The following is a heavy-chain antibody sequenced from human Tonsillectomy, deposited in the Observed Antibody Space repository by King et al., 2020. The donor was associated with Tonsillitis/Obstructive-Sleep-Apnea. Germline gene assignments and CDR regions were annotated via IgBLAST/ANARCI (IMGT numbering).Heavy chain of an antibody. Sequence: VQLQQWGAGLLKPSETLSLTCAVYGGSFSGYYWSWIRQPPGKVLEWIGEINHSGSTNYKPFLKSRVTISVDTSKNQFSLKLSSVTAADTAVYYCAGSIDIVVVVAATRFDYWGQGTLVTVSS. J-gene: IGHJ4*02. D-gene: IGHD2-15*01. CDR1: GGSFSGYY. V-gene: IGHV4-34*01. CDR2: INHSGST. CDR3: AGSIDIVVVVAATRFDY.